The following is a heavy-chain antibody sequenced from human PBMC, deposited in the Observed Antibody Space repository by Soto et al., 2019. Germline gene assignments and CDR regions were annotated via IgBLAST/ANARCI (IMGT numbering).Heavy chain of an antibody. D-gene: IGHD6-13*01. CDR1: GFTFSTYA. Sequence: EVQLLESGGGLVQPGGSLRLSCAASGFTFSTYAMSWVRQAPGKGLEWVSAISGNGGSTYYADSVKGRFTISRDTYKTTLYLQMNSLRAEDTALYYCAKSYSSNWYDYFDYWGQGPLVTVSS. J-gene: IGHJ4*02. CDR2: ISGNGGST. V-gene: IGHV3-23*01. CDR3: AKSYSSNWYDYFDY.